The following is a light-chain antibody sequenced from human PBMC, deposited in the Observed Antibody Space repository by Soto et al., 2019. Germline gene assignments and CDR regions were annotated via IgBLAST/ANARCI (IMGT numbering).Light chain of an antibody. CDR1: QSVSSSY. Sequence: EIVLTQSPGTLSLSPGERATLTCRASQSVSSSYLAWYQQKPGQAPRLLIYGATSRATGTPDRISGSGSGTDFTLTISRLETEDFAVYYCQQYGSSPLTFGGGTKLEI. V-gene: IGKV3-20*01. J-gene: IGKJ4*01. CDR2: GAT. CDR3: QQYGSSPLT.